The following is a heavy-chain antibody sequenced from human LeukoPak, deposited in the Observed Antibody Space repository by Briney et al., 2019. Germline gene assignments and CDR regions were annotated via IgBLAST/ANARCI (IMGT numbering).Heavy chain of an antibody. J-gene: IGHJ4*02. CDR2: IYYSGST. CDR3: ARFPGGYHYFDY. V-gene: IGHV4-59*01. CDR1: GGSISSYY. D-gene: IGHD3-22*01. Sequence: SETPSLTCTVPGGSISSYYWSWIRQPPRKGLEWIGYIYYSGSTNYNPSLKGRLTISVDTSKNQFSLKLSSVTAADTAVYYCARFPGGYHYFDYWGQGTLVTVSS.